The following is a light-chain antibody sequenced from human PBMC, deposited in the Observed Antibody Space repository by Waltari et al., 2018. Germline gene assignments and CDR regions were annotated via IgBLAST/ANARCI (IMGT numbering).Light chain of an antibody. Sequence: SYGLTQPPSVSVSPGQTATITCSGDRLGDKYTCWYQQKPGQPPVLVMYQDKKRPSGIPERFSGSNSGNTATLTISGTQALDEADYHCQAWDNSTAVFGGGTKLTVL. CDR1: RLGDKY. CDR2: QDK. J-gene: IGLJ2*01. V-gene: IGLV3-1*01. CDR3: QAWDNSTAV.